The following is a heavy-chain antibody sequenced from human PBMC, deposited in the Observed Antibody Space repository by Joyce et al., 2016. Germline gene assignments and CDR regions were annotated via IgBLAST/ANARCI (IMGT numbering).Heavy chain of an antibody. CDR2: VDSDGSGT. Sequence: EVQLVESGGGLLQPGGSLRLSCAASGFTFTNYWMHWVRQAPGKGLVWVARVDSDGSGTSYADSVKGRFTISRDNAKNMVYLQMNSLRIEDTAVYYGGSVFEYWGRGALVTVSS. CDR3: GSVFEY. V-gene: IGHV3-74*01. CDR1: GFTFTNYW. J-gene: IGHJ4*02.